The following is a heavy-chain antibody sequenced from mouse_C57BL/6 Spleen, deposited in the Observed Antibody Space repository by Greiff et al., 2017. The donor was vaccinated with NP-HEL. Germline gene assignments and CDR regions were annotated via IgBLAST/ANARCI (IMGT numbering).Heavy chain of an antibody. D-gene: IGHD4-1*01. CDR2: IRLKSDNYAT. J-gene: IGHJ2*01. V-gene: IGHV6-3*01. CDR3: TELTFGYFDY. Sequence: EVKLQESGGGLVQPGGSMKLSCVASGFTFSNYWMNWVRQSPEKGLEWVAQIRLKSDNYATDYAESVEGRFTIARDDSKSSVYLQMNNLRAEDTGNYYGTELTFGYFDYWGKGTTLTVSS. CDR1: GFTFSNYW.